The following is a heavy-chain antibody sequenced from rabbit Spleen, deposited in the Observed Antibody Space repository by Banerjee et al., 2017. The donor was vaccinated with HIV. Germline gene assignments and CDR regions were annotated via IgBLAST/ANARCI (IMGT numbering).Heavy chain of an antibody. D-gene: IGHD4-2*01. CDR1: EFSFSSSYW. CDR3: ARDYAAGSVWVSL. Sequence: ESLEESGGDLVKPEGSLTLTCTASEFSFSSSYWICWVRQAPGKGLEWIACVYAGSSEITVYATWAKGRFTISKTSSTTVTLQMTALTAADAATYFCARDYAAGSVWVSLWGPGTLVTVS. V-gene: IGHV1S45*01. CDR2: VYAGSSEIT. J-gene: IGHJ6*01.